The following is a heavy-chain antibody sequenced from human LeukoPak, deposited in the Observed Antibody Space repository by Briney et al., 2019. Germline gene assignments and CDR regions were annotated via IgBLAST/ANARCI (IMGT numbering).Heavy chain of an antibody. V-gene: IGHV4-34*01. CDR1: GGSFSGYY. Sequence: PSETLSLTCAVYGGSFSGYYWSWICQLPGKGLEWIGEINHSGSTNYNPSLKSRVTISVDTSKNQFSLKLSSVTAADTAVYFCARVGPHASFDYWGQGTLVTVSS. CDR3: ARVGPHASFDY. J-gene: IGHJ4*02. CDR2: INHSGST.